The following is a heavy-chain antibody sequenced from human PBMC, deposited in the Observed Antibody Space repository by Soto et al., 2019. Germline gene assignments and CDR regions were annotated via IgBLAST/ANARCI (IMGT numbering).Heavy chain of an antibody. D-gene: IGHD3-10*01. CDR1: GFTFSSYG. J-gene: IGHJ4*02. CDR3: AQDVAMVRGVIISSLGLDY. Sequence: QVQLVESGGGVVQPGRSLRLSCAASGFTFSSYGMHWVRQAPGKGLEWVAVISYDGSNKYYADSVKGRFTISRDNSKNTLYLQMNSLRAEDTAVYYCAQDVAMVRGVIISSLGLDYWGQGTLVTVSS. CDR2: ISYDGSNK. V-gene: IGHV3-30*18.